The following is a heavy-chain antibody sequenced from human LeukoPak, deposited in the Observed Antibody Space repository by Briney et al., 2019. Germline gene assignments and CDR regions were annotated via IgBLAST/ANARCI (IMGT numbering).Heavy chain of an antibody. CDR2: FNHSGST. CDR1: GGSFSGYY. V-gene: IGHV4-34*01. CDR3: ARGLGDILTGYQNGPGDY. D-gene: IGHD3-9*01. J-gene: IGHJ4*02. Sequence: SETLSLTCAVYGGSFSGYYWSWIRQPPGKGLEWIGEFNHSGSTNYNPSLKSRVTISVDTSKNQFSLKLSSVTAADTAVYYCARGLGDILTGYQNGPGDYWGQGTLVAVSS.